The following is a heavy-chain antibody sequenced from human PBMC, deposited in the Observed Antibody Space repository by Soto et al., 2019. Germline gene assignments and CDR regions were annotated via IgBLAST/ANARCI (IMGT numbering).Heavy chain of an antibody. CDR3: AKAGLRLEELSNRGPFDY. D-gene: IGHD3-16*02. Sequence: PGGSLRLSCAASGFTFNNYAMSWVRQAPGKGLEWVSTISFSGFTTYYADSVKGRFTISRDNSKNTLYLQMNSLRAEDTAVYYCAKAGLRLEELSNRGPFDYWGQGSLVSVSS. CDR1: GFTFNNYA. J-gene: IGHJ4*02. CDR2: ISFSGFTT. V-gene: IGHV3-23*01.